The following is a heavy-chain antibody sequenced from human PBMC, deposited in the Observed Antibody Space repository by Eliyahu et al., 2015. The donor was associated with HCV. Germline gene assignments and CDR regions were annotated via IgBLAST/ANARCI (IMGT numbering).Heavy chain of an antibody. CDR1: GFSLTTSGVG. CDR2: IYWDDDK. Sequence: QITLKESGPTLVRPTQTLTLTCTFSGFSLTTSGVGVGWIRQPPGKAPEWLALIYWDDDKRYSPSLKNRXTITKDTSRDQVVXTMTNMDPVDTATYYCAHRGRVTFLGVVLDTNWFDPWGQGTLVTVSS. D-gene: IGHD3-3*01. J-gene: IGHJ5*02. V-gene: IGHV2-5*02. CDR3: AHRGRVTFLGVVLDTNWFDP.